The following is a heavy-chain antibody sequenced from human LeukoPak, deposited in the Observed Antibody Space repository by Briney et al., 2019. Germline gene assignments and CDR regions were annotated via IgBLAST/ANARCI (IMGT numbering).Heavy chain of an antibody. D-gene: IGHD2-15*01. V-gene: IGHV3-7*01. J-gene: IGHJ4*02. Sequence: PGGSLRLSCAASGFTFSSYSMNWVRQAPGKGLEWVANIRQDGSEKYYVDSVKGRFTISRDNAKNSLYLQMNSLRAEDTAVYYCARDKGHIVVVVAAYEEGYDYWGQGTLVTVSS. CDR3: ARDKGHIVVVVAAYEEGYDY. CDR1: GFTFSSYS. CDR2: IRQDGSEK.